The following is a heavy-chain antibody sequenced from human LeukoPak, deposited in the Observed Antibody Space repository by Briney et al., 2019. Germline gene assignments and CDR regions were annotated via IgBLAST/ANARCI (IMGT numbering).Heavy chain of an antibody. D-gene: IGHD1-20*01. Sequence: GGSLRLSCTTSGFTFGDYAMSWFRQAPGKGLEWVGFIRSKAYGGTKEYAASVRGRFTISRDDSKSIAYLEMNSLKTEDTAVYHCTRGPNNWNDVGGAYYFDYWGQGILVTVSS. CDR1: GFTFGDYA. V-gene: IGHV3-49*03. CDR2: IRSKAYGGTK. J-gene: IGHJ4*02. CDR3: TRGPNNWNDVGGAYYFDY.